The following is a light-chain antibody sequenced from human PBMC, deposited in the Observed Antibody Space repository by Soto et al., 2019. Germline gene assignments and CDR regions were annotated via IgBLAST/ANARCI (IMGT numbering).Light chain of an antibody. J-gene: IGKJ2*01. CDR1: QSISSE. CDR2: GAS. Sequence: EIVMTQSPATLSVSPGERATLSCRASQSISSELAWYQQKPGQPPRLLIYGASTRDTGVPARFTDSGSGSDFTISISGLQSEDFAVYYCQQGHNGPLTFGQGTRLEI. V-gene: IGKV3-15*01. CDR3: QQGHNGPLT.